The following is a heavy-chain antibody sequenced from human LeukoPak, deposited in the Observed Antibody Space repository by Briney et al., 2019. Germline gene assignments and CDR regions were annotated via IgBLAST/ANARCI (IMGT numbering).Heavy chain of an antibody. CDR1: GGSFSGYY. CDR3: ARGKTDYYDSSGYLGQSYYYYGMDV. Sequence: PSETLSLTCAVYGGSFSGYYWSWIRQPPGKGLEWIGEINHSGSTNYNPSLKSRVTISVDTSKNQFSLKLSSVTAADTAAYYCARGKTDYYDSSGYLGQSYYYYGMDVWGQGTTVTVSS. CDR2: INHSGST. J-gene: IGHJ6*02. V-gene: IGHV4-34*01. D-gene: IGHD3-22*01.